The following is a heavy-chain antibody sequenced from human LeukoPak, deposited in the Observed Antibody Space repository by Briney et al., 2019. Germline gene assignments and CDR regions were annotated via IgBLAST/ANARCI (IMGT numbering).Heavy chain of an antibody. CDR3: TRVIVAVPGYFDYFDF. Sequence: GGSLRLSCTASGFSFSNHYMRWIRQAPGKGLEWVANINEDGSNKWHLGSVKGRFTVSRDNARSSLYLQMNSLRVEDTAVYYCTRVIVAVPGYFDYFDFWGQGVLVTVSS. CDR1: GFSFSNHY. J-gene: IGHJ4*02. CDR2: INEDGSNK. V-gene: IGHV3-7*01. D-gene: IGHD6-19*01.